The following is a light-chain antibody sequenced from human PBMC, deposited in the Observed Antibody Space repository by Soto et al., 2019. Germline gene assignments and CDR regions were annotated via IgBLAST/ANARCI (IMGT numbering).Light chain of an antibody. Sequence: QSALTQPRSVSGSPGQSVTISCTGTSSDVGGYDYVSWYQHHPGKAPKFIIFDVSSRPSGVPDRFSGSKSGNTAYLTISGLQAADEADYYCCSLAGGNIFRVFGGGTKVTVL. J-gene: IGLJ2*01. CDR1: SSDVGGYDY. CDR2: DVS. CDR3: CSLAGGNIFRV. V-gene: IGLV2-11*01.